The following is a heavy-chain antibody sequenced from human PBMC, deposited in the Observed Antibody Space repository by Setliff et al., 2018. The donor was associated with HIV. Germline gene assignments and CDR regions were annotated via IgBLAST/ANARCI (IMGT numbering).Heavy chain of an antibody. CDR1: GYSISSGYY. D-gene: IGHD3-3*01. V-gene: IGHV4-38-2*02. Sequence: SETLSLTCTVSGYSISSGYYWGWIRQPPGKGLEWIASIYHSGSTYSSPSLKSRVTISVDRSKNQFSLGLSSVTAADPAVYYCARVSFWAFDI. CDR2: IYHSGST. J-gene: IGHJ3*02. CDR3: ARVSFWAFDI.